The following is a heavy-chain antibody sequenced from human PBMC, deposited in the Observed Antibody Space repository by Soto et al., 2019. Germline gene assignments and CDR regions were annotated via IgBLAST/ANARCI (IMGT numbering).Heavy chain of an antibody. CDR1: GFSFSSYA. CDR2: ISHDGINK. J-gene: IGHJ5*02. D-gene: IGHD6-19*01. CDR3: ARDMYSSDYFVKWFGP. V-gene: IGHV3-30-3*01. Sequence: QVRLVESGGGVVQPGRSLRLSCTASGFSFSSYAMYWFRQPPGKGLEWVAVISHDGINKHYADSVKGRVTVSRDNSNHSLDLQLNSLRGEDTAMYYCARDMYSSDYFVKWFGPWAPGTLVTVYS.